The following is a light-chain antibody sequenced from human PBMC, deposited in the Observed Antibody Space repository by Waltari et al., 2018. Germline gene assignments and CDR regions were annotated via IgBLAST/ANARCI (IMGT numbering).Light chain of an antibody. J-gene: IGKJ1*01. CDR3: MQATHWPWT. CDR1: QSLVHRDGNNY. Sequence: DVVMTQSPLSLPVTVGQPASIPCRSSQSLVHRDGNNYLSWFHQRPGQSPGRLIFKVSHRDSGVPERFSGSGSGTDFTLKISRVEAEDVGVYYCMQATHWPWTFGQGTKVEIK. V-gene: IGKV2-30*02. CDR2: KVS.